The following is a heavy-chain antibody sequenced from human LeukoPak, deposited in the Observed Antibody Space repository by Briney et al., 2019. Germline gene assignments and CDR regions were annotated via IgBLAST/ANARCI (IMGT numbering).Heavy chain of an antibody. CDR1: GYTFTSYG. D-gene: IGHD3-22*01. J-gene: IGHJ4*02. Sequence: ASVKVSCKASGYTFTSYGISWVRQAPGQGLEWMGWISAYNGNTNYAQKLQGRVTMTTDTSTSTAYMELRSLRSDDTAVYYCARDPPRLYYYDSSGYGDYWGQGTLVTVSS. CDR2: ISAYNGNT. CDR3: ARDPPRLYYYDSSGYGDY. V-gene: IGHV1-18*01.